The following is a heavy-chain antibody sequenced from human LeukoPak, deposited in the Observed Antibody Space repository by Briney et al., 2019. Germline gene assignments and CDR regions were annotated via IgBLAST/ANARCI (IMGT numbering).Heavy chain of an antibody. CDR3: ARDGNWNDKPFDF. J-gene: IGHJ4*02. D-gene: IGHD1-20*01. CDR1: GFNLRAYT. Sequence: GGSLRLSCAASGFNLRAYTMNWVRQAPGKGLEWVSSISTSSSYIYYADSVKGRFTTSRDNAENSLYLQMHSLRVGDTALYYCARDGNWNDKPFDFWGQGTLVTVSS. V-gene: IGHV3-21*01. CDR2: ISTSSSYI.